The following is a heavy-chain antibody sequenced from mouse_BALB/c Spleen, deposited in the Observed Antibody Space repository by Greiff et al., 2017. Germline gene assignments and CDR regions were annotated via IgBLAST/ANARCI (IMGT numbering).Heavy chain of an antibody. V-gene: IGHV14-1*02. CDR3: ASDALFDY. CDR2: IDPENGNT. CDR1: GFNIKDYY. J-gene: IGHJ2*01. Sequence: EVQLQESGAELVRPGALVKLSCKASGFNIKDYYMHWVKQRPEQGLEWIGWIDPENGNTIYDPKFQGKASITADTSSNTAYLQLSSLTSEDTAVYYCASDALFDYWGQGTTLTVSS.